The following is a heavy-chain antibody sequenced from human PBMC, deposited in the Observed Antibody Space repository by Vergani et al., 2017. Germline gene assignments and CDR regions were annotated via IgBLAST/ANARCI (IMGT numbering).Heavy chain of an antibody. V-gene: IGHV3-21*01. Sequence: VQLVESGGGVVQPGRSLRLSCAASGFTFSSYSMNWVRQAPGKGLEWVSSISSSSSYIYYADSVKGRFTISRDNAKNSLYLQMNSLRAEDTAVYYCARDGPKRTTGTEALDYWGQGTLVTVSS. J-gene: IGHJ4*02. CDR1: GFTFSSYS. CDR2: ISSSSSYI. D-gene: IGHD1-1*01. CDR3: ARDGPKRTTGTEALDY.